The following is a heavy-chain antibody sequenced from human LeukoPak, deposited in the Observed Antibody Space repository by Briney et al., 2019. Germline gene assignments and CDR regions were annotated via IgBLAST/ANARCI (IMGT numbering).Heavy chain of an antibody. CDR3: ARDLATTRYYYGSGSYENWFDP. D-gene: IGHD3-10*01. CDR1: GGSISSSSYY. Sequence: PSETLSLTCTVSGGSISSSSYYWGWIRQPPGKGLEWIGSIYYSGSTYYNPSLKSRVTISVDTSKNQFSLKLSSVTAADTAVYYCARDLATTRYYYGSGSYENWFDPWGQGTLVTVSS. CDR2: IYYSGST. J-gene: IGHJ5*02. V-gene: IGHV4-39*07.